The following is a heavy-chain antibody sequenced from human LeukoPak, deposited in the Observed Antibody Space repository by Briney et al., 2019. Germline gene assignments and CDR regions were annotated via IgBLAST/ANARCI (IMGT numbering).Heavy chain of an antibody. CDR1: GFSLSAYW. CDR3: AKDLNYYYYMDV. Sequence: GGPLRLSCAASGFSLSAYWMTWVRQAPGKGLEWVANINRDGSQKNHVDSVKGRFTISRDNAENSLFLQMNSLTAEDTAVYYCAKDLNYYYYMDVWGKGTTVTVSS. V-gene: IGHV3-7*03. J-gene: IGHJ6*03. CDR2: INRDGSQK.